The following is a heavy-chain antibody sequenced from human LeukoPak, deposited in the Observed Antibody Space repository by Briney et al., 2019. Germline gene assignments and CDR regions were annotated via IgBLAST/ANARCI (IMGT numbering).Heavy chain of an antibody. J-gene: IGHJ4*02. CDR1: GFTFSNYF. CDR3: ARGLCGGDCYSD. V-gene: IGHV3-21*01. D-gene: IGHD2-21*02. Sequence: NPGGSLRLSCAASGFTFSNYFMNWVRQAPGKGLEWVSAISSTSSYIYYADSVKGRFTISRDNAKNSLYLQMNSLRAEDTAAYYCARGLCGGDCYSDWGQGTLVTVSS. CDR2: ISSTSSYI.